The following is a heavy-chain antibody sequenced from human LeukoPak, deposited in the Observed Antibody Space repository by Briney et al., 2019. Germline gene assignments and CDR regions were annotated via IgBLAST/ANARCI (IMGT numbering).Heavy chain of an antibody. CDR2: IIPIFGTA. CDR3: ARHTVRGVGGDAFDI. J-gene: IGHJ3*02. V-gene: IGHV1-69*01. Sequence: ASVKVSCKASGGTFSSYAISWVRQAPGQGLEWMGGIIPIFGTANYAQKFQGRVAITADESTSTAYMELSSLRSEDTAVYYCARHTVRGVGGDAFDIWGQGTMVTVSS. D-gene: IGHD3-10*01. CDR1: GGTFSSYA.